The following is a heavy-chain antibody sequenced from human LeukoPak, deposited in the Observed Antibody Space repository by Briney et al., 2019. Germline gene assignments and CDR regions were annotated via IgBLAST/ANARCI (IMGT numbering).Heavy chain of an antibody. CDR2: ISGSGGST. D-gene: IGHD3-3*01. CDR3: AKGRDYDFWSGYSRSYFDY. V-gene: IGHV3-23*01. Sequence: GGSLRLSCAASGFTFSSYSMNWVRQAPGKGLEWVSAISGSGGSTYYADSVKGRFTISRDNSKNTLYLQMNSLRAEDTAVYYCAKGRDYDFWSGYSRSYFDYWGQGTLVTVSS. J-gene: IGHJ4*02. CDR1: GFTFSSYS.